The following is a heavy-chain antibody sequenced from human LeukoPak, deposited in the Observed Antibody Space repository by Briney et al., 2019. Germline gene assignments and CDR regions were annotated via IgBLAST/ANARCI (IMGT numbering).Heavy chain of an antibody. CDR3: ARDQGEVSIVVVPAADY. CDR1: GGTFSSYA. V-gene: IGHV1-18*01. Sequence: GASVKVSCKASGGTFSSYAISWVRQAPGQGLEWMGWISAYNGNTNYAQKLQGRVTMTTDTSTSTAYMELRSLRSDDTAVYYCARDQGEVSIVVVPAADYWGQGTLVTVSS. CDR2: ISAYNGNT. J-gene: IGHJ4*02. D-gene: IGHD2-2*01.